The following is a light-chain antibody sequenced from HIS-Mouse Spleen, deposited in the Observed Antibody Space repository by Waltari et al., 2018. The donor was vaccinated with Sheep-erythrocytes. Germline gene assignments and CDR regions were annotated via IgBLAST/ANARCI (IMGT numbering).Light chain of an antibody. V-gene: IGKV1-6*01. J-gene: IGKJ1*01. CDR2: AAS. CDR3: LQDYNYPWT. CDR1: QGIRND. Sequence: AIQMTQSPSSLSASVGDRVTITCRASQGIRNDLGWYQQKPGKAPKLLIYAASSLQSGVPSRFSGSGYGTDFTLTLRSLQPEDFATYYGLQDYNYPWTFGQGTKVEIK.